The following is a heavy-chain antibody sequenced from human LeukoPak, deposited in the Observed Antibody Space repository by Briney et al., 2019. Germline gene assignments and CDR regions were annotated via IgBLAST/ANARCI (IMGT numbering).Heavy chain of an antibody. J-gene: IGHJ6*02. CDR3: AKDRGAREEVWSFVDGMDV. CDR1: GFTFSSYC. CDR2: IPYDGSTK. Sequence: SGRSLRLSCAASGFTFSSYCMHWVRQAPGKGLEWVAVIPYDGSTKYYADSVKGRFTISSDNSKNTLYLQMNSLRAEDTAVYYCAKDRGAREEVWSFVDGMDVWGQGTTVTVSS. V-gene: IGHV3-30*18. D-gene: IGHD3-10*01.